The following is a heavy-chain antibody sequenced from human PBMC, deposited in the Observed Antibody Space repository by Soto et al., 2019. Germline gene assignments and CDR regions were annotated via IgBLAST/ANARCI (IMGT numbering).Heavy chain of an antibody. CDR3: AEEVLSGIQGGPGFDP. Sequence: GASVKVSCKASGFTFTSSAMQWVRQARGQRLEWIGWIVVGSGNTNYAQKFRERVTITRDMSTSTAYMELSSLRSEDTAVYYCAEEVLSGIQGGPGFDPWCQGILVTVS. V-gene: IGHV1-58*02. CDR1: GFTFTSSA. D-gene: IGHD3-3*01. J-gene: IGHJ5*02. CDR2: IVVGSGNT.